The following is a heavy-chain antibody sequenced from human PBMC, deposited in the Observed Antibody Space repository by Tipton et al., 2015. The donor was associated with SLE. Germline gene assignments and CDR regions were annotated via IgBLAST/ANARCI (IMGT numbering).Heavy chain of an antibody. CDR2: IYYSGST. V-gene: IGHV4-59*08. D-gene: IGHD6-19*01. Sequence: LRLSCTVSGGSISSYYWSWIRQPPGKGLEWIGYIYYSGSTNYNPSLKSRVTISVDTSKNQFSLKLSSVTAAATAVYYCARHGLRNVADHWYFDLWGRGTLVTVSS. CDR3: ARHGLRNVADHWYFDL. CDR1: GGSISSYY. J-gene: IGHJ2*01.